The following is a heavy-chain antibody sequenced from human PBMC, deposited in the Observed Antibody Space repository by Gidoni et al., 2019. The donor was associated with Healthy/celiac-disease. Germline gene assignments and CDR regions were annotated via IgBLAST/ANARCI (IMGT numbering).Heavy chain of an antibody. CDR2: ISYDGSNK. CDR3: AKSSSYDFWSGLFDY. D-gene: IGHD3-3*01. Sequence: QVQLVESGGGGVQPVRYLRLACAALGFTFSRYGMHWVRQAPGKRLEWVAVISYDGSNKYYADSVKGRFTISRDKSKITLYLQRNSLRAEDTALYYCAKSSSYDFWSGLFDYWVQGTLVTVSS. J-gene: IGHJ4*02. CDR1: GFTFSRYG. V-gene: IGHV3-30*18.